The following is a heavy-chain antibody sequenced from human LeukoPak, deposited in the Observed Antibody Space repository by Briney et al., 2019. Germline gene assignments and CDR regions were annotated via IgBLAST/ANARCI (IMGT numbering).Heavy chain of an antibody. Sequence: GGSLRLSCAASGFTFSSYSMNWVRQAPGKGLEWVSSISGISSYIYYADSVKGRFTISRDNARNSLYLQMSSLRAEDTALYYCARDLEAYCSGGSCQAFDYWGQGTLVTVSS. V-gene: IGHV3-21*01. CDR1: GFTFSSYS. CDR2: ISGISSYI. D-gene: IGHD2-15*01. CDR3: ARDLEAYCSGGSCQAFDY. J-gene: IGHJ4*02.